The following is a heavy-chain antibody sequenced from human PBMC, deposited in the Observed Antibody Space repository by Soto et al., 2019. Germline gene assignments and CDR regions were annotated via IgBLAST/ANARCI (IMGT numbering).Heavy chain of an antibody. CDR2: FDPEDGET. CDR1: GYTLTELS. Sequence: GASVKVSCKASGYTLTELSMHWVRQAPGKGLEWMGGFDPEDGETIYAQKFQGRVTMTEDTSTDTAYMELSSLRSDDTAVYYCARVDLAPAGPLYYYYGMDVWGQGTTVTAP. D-gene: IGHD6-13*01. J-gene: IGHJ6*02. CDR3: ARVDLAPAGPLYYYYGMDV. V-gene: IGHV1-24*01.